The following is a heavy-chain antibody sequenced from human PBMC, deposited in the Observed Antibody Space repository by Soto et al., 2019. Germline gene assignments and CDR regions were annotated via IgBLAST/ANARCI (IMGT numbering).Heavy chain of an antibody. J-gene: IGHJ4*02. CDR1: GFTFSSYA. D-gene: IGHD3-10*01. V-gene: IGHV3-23*01. Sequence: PGGSLRLSCAASGFTFSSYAMSWVRQAPGKGLEWVSSISGSGGSTYYADSVKGRFTISRDNSKNTLYLQMNSLRAEDTAVYYCANASSYGXGRDSYAYWGQGTLVTVSS. CDR2: ISGSGGST. CDR3: ANASSYGXGRDSYAY.